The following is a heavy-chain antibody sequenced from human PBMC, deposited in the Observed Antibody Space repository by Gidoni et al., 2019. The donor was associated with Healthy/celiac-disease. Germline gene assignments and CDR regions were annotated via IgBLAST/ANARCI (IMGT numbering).Heavy chain of an antibody. CDR3: AKDITRNSYGYSGYYYYYGMDV. CDR2: RSWDGGRT. V-gene: IGHV3-43*01. D-gene: IGHD5-18*01. CDR1: GFTFDDYT. J-gene: IGHJ6*02. Sequence: EVQLVESGVVVVQPGGSLRLSCAASGFTFDDYTMHWVRKAPGKGLEWVSLRSWDGGRTYYADSVKGRFTISRDNSKNSLYLQMNSLRTEDTALYYCAKDITRNSYGYSGYYYYYGMDVWGQGTTVTVSS.